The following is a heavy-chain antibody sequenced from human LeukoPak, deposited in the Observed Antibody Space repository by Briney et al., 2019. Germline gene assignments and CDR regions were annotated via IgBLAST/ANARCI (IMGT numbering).Heavy chain of an antibody. CDR3: ARDRYSGSYHTWGRFDY. J-gene: IGHJ4*02. CDR2: IYSGGST. Sequence: GGSLRLSCAASGFTVSSNHMSWVRQAPGKGLEWVSVIYSGGSTYYADSVKGRFTISRDNSKNTLYLQMNSLRAEDTAVYYCARDRYSGSYHTWGRFDYWGQGTLVTVSS. V-gene: IGHV3-66*01. CDR1: GFTVSSNH. D-gene: IGHD1-26*01.